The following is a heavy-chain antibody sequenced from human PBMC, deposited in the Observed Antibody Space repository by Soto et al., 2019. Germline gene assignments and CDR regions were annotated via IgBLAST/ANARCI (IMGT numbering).Heavy chain of an antibody. CDR2: ISGSGGST. CDR3: ARGGEWQRAYYFDY. Sequence: EVQLLESGGGLVQPGGSLRLSCAASGFTFSSYAMSWVRQAPGKGLEWVSAISGSGGSTYYADSVKGRFTISRDNSKNTLYLQMNNLRAEDTAVYYCARGGEWQRAYYFDYWGQGTLITVSS. D-gene: IGHD5-12*01. CDR1: GFTFSSYA. J-gene: IGHJ4*02. V-gene: IGHV3-23*01.